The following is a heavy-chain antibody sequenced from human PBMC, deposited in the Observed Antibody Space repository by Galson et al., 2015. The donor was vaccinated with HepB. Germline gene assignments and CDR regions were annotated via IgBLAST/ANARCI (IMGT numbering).Heavy chain of an antibody. CDR1: GFTFSNSY. V-gene: IGHV3-11*01. D-gene: IGHD3-3*01. J-gene: IGHJ4*02. CDR2: ISGSSSTI. CDR3: ATSIDFWSTYHLDY. Sequence: SLRLSCAASGFTFSNSYMAWVRQAPGKGLEWFSYISGSSSTIHYADSVKGRFTISRDNAKDSFYLQMNNLRVEDTAVYYCATSIDFWSTYHLDYWGRGTLVTVTS.